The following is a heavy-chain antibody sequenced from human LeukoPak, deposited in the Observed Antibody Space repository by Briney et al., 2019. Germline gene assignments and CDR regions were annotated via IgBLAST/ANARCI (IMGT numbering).Heavy chain of an antibody. CDR2: IYTSGST. CDR1: GGSISSGSYY. CDR3: ARGGAYSSSPGYFDY. J-gene: IGHJ4*02. D-gene: IGHD6-13*01. Sequence: PSETLSLTCTVSGGSISSGSYYWSWIRQPAGKGLEWIGRIYTSGSTNYNPSLKSRVTISVDTSKNQFSLKLSSVTAADTAVYYCARGGAYSSSPGYFDYWGQGTLVTVSS. V-gene: IGHV4-61*02.